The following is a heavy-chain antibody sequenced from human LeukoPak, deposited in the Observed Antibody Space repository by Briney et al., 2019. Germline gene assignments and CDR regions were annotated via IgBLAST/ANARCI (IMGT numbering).Heavy chain of an antibody. CDR1: GFTFDDYG. CDR2: TNWNGGST. Sequence: GGSLRLSCAASGFTFDDYGMSWVRQAPGKGLEWVSGTNWNGGSTIYADSVKGRFTISRNNAKNSLYLQMNSLRVGDTALYHCARGPANHYGMDVWGQGTTVTVSS. CDR3: ARGPANHYGMDV. D-gene: IGHD4/OR15-4a*01. J-gene: IGHJ6*02. V-gene: IGHV3-20*01.